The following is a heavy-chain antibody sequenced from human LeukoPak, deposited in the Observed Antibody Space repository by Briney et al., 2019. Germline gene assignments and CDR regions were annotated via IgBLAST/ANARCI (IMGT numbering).Heavy chain of an antibody. CDR2: ISAYNSNT. CDR3: ARDTGYQLLSQLLGDAFDI. D-gene: IGHD2-2*01. V-gene: IGHV1-18*01. CDR1: GYTFTSYG. Sequence: ASLRLSCAASGYTFTSYGISWVRQAPGQGLEWMGWISAYNSNTNYAQTLQGRVTVTTDPSMSTAYMELRSFTSDDTAVYCCARDTGYQLLSQLLGDAFDIWGQATMVSVSS. J-gene: IGHJ3*02.